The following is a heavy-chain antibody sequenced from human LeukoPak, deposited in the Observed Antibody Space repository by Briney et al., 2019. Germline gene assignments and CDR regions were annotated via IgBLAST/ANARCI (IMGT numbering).Heavy chain of an antibody. CDR2: ISSSSSTI. J-gene: IGHJ4*02. CDR1: GFTFSSYS. V-gene: IGHV3-48*01. Sequence: GGSLRLSCAASGFTFSSYSMNWVRQAPGKGLEWVSYISSSSSTIYYADSVKGRFTISRGNAKNSLYLQMNSLRAEDTAVYYCARDRGGDYWGQGTLVTVSS. CDR3: ARDRGGDY. D-gene: IGHD3-10*01.